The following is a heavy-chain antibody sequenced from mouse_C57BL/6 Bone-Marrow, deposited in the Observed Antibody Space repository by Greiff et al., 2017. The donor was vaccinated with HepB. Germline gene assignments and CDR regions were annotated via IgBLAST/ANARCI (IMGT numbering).Heavy chain of an antibody. CDR3: ALITTVVAIDY. CDR2: IYPGSGST. D-gene: IGHD1-1*01. Sequence: QVQLQQPGAELVKPGASVKMSCKASGYTFTSYWITWVKQRPGQGLEWIGDIYPGSGSTNYNEKFKSKATLTVDTSSSIAYMQLSSLTSEDSAVYYCALITTVVAIDYWGQGTTLTVSS. J-gene: IGHJ2*01. CDR1: GYTFTSYW. V-gene: IGHV1-55*01.